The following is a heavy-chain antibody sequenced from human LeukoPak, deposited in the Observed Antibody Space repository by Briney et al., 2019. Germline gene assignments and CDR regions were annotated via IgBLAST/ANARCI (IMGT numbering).Heavy chain of an antibody. CDR3: ARDLVPYYYDSSGYSDY. CDR2: INRDGSST. Sequence: GGSLRLSCEASGFTFSSYWIHWVRQAPGKGLVWVSRINRDGSSTNYADSVKGRFTISRDNAKNTVYLQMNSLRAEDTAVYYCARDLVPYYYDSSGYSDYWGQGTLVTVSS. D-gene: IGHD3-22*01. V-gene: IGHV3-74*01. J-gene: IGHJ4*02. CDR1: GFTFSSYW.